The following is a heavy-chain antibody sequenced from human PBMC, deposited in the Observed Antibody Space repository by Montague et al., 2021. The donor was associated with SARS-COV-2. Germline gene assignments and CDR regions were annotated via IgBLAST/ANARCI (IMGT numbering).Heavy chain of an antibody. D-gene: IGHD5-12*01. V-gene: IGHV3-11*01. Sequence: SLRLSCAASGFIFSDYYMTWIRQAPGKGLEWVSHISGSGSKTYYADSVKGRFTISRDTANNSVYLQMNFLGAVDTAVYYCARDQGGYGTFDIWGQGTMVTVSS. CDR1: GFIFSDYY. CDR3: ARDQGGYGTFDI. CDR2: ISGSGSKT. J-gene: IGHJ3*02.